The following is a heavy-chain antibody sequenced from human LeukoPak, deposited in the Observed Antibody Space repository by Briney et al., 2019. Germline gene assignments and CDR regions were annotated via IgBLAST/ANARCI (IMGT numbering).Heavy chain of an antibody. CDR3: AGAPHWFDP. Sequence: PSETLSLTCAVYSGSFSGYYWSWIRQPPGKGLEWIGEINHSGSTNYNPSLKSRVTISVDTSKNQFSLKLSSVTAADTAVYYCAGAPHWFDPWGQGTLVTVSS. CDR1: SGSFSGYY. CDR2: INHSGST. J-gene: IGHJ5*02. V-gene: IGHV4-34*01.